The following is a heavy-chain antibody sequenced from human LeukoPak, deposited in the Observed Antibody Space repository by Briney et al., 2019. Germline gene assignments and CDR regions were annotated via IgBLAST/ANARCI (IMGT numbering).Heavy chain of an antibody. CDR3: ARQGSSSPSDY. CDR1: GGSFSGYY. J-gene: IGHJ4*02. D-gene: IGHD6-6*01. V-gene: IGHV4-34*01. CDR2: INHSGST. Sequence: PSETLSLTCAVYGGSFSGYYWSWIRQPPGKGLEWIGEINHSGSTNYNPSLKSRVTISVDMAKNQFSLKLSSVTAADTAVYYCARQGSSSPSDYWGQGTLVTVSS.